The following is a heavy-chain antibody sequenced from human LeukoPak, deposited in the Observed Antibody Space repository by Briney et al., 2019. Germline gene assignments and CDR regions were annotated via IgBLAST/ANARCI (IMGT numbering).Heavy chain of an antibody. CDR1: GFTFSSYA. CDR3: ARDHYDSSGYCHDY. J-gene: IGHJ4*02. CDR2: ISYDGSNK. V-gene: IGHV3-30*04. Sequence: PGRSLRPSCAASGFTFSSYAMHWVRQAPGKGLEWVAVISYDGSNKYYADSVKGRFTISRDNSKNTLYLQMNSLRAEDTAVYYCARDHYDSSGYCHDYWGQGTLVTVSS. D-gene: IGHD3-22*01.